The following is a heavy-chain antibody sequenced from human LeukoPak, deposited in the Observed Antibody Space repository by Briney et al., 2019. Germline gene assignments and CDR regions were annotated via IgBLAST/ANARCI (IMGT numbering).Heavy chain of an antibody. CDR1: GGSISSYY. CDR3: DRDEDSWMAVADVGFYYYYYGMDV. J-gene: IGHJ6*02. CDR2: IYTSGST. V-gene: IGHV4-4*07. Sequence: PSETLSLTCTVSGGSISSYYWSWIRQPAGKGLEWIGRIYTSGSTNYNPSLKSRVTMSVDTSKNQFSLKLSSETAADTAVYYCDRDEDSWMAVADVGFYYYYYGMDVWGQGTTVTVSS. D-gene: IGHD6-19*01.